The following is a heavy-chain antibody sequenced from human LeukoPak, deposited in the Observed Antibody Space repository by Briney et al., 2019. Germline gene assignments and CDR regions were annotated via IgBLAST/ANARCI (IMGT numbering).Heavy chain of an antibody. CDR2: IPYDGSNK. D-gene: IGHD3-16*01. CDR1: VFTFSTHG. Sequence: QPGRSLRLSCAASVFTFSTHGIHWVRQAPGKGLEWVAFIPYDGSNKYYADSVKGRFTISRDNSKNMIYLQMNSLRAEDTAVYYCAKDGGGGMSPYYFDYWGQGTLVTVSS. J-gene: IGHJ4*02. CDR3: AKDGGGGMSPYYFDY. V-gene: IGHV3-30*02.